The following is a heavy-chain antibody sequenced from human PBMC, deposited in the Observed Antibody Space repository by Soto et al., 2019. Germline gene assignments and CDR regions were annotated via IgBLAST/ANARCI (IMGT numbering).Heavy chain of an antibody. V-gene: IGHV4-31*03. CDR3: ARASLAYCGGDCYRTIPNYFDY. D-gene: IGHD2-21*02. CDR2: IYYSGST. CDR1: GGSISSGGYY. Sequence: SETQSLTCTVSGGSISSGGYYWSWIRQHPGKGLAWIRYIYYSGSTYYNPSLKSRVTISVDTSKNQFSLKLSSVTAADTAVYYCARASLAYCGGDCYRTIPNYFDYWGQGTLVTVSS. J-gene: IGHJ4*02.